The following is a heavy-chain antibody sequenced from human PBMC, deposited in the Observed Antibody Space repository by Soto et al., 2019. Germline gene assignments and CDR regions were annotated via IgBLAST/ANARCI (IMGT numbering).Heavy chain of an antibody. J-gene: IGHJ4*02. CDR3: ARDQDDFWSGYYYFDY. V-gene: IGHV1-18*01. D-gene: IGHD3-3*01. CDR1: GYTFAAFG. CDR2: ISCHNGQT. Sequence: GASVKVSCKASGYTFAAFGISGVQQATGQRLEWMGRISCHNGQTNYAQKFQDRLTMTTDTSTNTVYLELRSLGSDDTAVYYCARDQDDFWSGYYYFDYWGQGTLVTVSS.